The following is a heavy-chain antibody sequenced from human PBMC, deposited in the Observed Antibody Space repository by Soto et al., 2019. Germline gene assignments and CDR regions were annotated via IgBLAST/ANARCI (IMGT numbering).Heavy chain of an antibody. D-gene: IGHD1-7*01. CDR3: ARGAWNSKAIDY. CDR2: MNPNRSNT. CDR1: GYTFTSYD. V-gene: IGHV1-8*01. J-gene: IGHJ4*02. Sequence: QVQLVQSGAEVKKPGASVKVSCKASGYTFTSYDINWVRQATGQGLEWMGWMNPNRSNTGYAQNFQGRVTMTRSTSISTAYMELSSLRSEHTAVYYSARGAWNSKAIDYWGQGTLVTVST.